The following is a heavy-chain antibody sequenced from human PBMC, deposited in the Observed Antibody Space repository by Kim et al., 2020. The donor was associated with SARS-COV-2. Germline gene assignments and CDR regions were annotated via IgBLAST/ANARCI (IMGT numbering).Heavy chain of an antibody. V-gene: IGHV4-39*01. Sequence: SETLSLTCTVSGGSISSSSYYWGWIRQPPGKGLEWIGSIYYSGSTYYNPSLKSRVTISVDTSKNQFSLKLSSVTAADTTVYYCASGYSSSLPDYWGQGTL. CDR2: IYYSGST. J-gene: IGHJ4*02. D-gene: IGHD6-13*01. CDR1: GGSISSSSYY. CDR3: ASGYSSSLPDY.